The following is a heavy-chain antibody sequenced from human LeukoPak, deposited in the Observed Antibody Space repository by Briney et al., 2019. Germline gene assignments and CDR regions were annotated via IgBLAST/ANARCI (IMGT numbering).Heavy chain of an antibody. V-gene: IGHV3-23*01. J-gene: IGHJ4*02. Sequence: PGGSLRLSCAVSGITLSNYGMSWVRQAPGKGLEWAAGISGSGGGTKYADSVKGRFTISRDNSKNTLFLQMTSLRPDDTAVYFCAKRGVVIRVILVGFHKEANYFESWGRGALVTVSS. CDR3: AKRGVVIRVILVGFHKEANYFES. CDR1: GITLSNYG. CDR2: ISGSGGGT. D-gene: IGHD3-22*01.